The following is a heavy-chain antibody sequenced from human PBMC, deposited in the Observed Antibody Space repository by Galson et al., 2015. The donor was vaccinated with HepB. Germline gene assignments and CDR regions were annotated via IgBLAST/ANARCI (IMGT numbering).Heavy chain of an antibody. V-gene: IGHV3-66*01. D-gene: IGHD2-21*02. CDR3: ARDRRPYCGGDCSPWFDP. CDR1: GFTVSSNY. CDR2: IYSGGST. J-gene: IGHJ5*02. Sequence: SLRLSCAASGFTVSSNYMSWVRQAPGKGLEWVSVIYSGGSTYYADSVKGRFTISRDNSKNTLYLQMNSLRAEDTAVYYCARDRRPYCGGDCSPWFDPWGQGTLVTVSS.